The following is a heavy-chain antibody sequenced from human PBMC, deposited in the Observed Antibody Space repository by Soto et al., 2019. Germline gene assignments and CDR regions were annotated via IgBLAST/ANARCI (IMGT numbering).Heavy chain of an antibody. V-gene: IGHV1-69*06. CDR2: IIPIFGTA. J-gene: IGHJ6*02. CDR1: GVTFSSYA. D-gene: IGHD5-18*01. Sequence: SVKVSCKASGVTFSSYAISWVRQAPGQGLEWMGGIIPIFGTANYAQKFQGRVTITADKSTSTAYMELSSLRSEDTAVYYCARDQGIQLLYGYFMDVWGQGTTVTVSS. CDR3: ARDQGIQLLYGYFMDV.